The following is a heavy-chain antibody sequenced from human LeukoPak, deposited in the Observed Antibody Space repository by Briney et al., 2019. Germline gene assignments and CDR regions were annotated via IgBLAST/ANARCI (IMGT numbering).Heavy chain of an antibody. CDR3: RGLLDAFDI. CDR2: ISYDGSNK. CDR1: GFTFSSYA. D-gene: IGHD3-10*01. V-gene: IGHV3-30-3*01. J-gene: IGHJ3*02. Sequence: GGSLRLSCAASGFTFSSYAMHWVRQAPGKGLEWVAVISYDGSNKYYADSVKGRFTISRDNSKNTLYLQMNSLRAEDTAVYHCRGLLDAFDIWGQGTMVTVSS.